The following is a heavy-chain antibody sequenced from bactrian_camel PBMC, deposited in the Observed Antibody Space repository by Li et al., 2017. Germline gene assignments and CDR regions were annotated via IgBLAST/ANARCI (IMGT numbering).Heavy chain of an antibody. CDR3: AARDRETCGATWYALSRWAY. V-gene: IGHV3-3*01. J-gene: IGHJ4*01. CDR2: LNRAGVST. D-gene: IGHD6*01. CDR1: SYAGFC. Sequence: HVQLVESGGGSVHPGGSRELSCAAGSYAGFCLGWFRELPGKEREGIVSLNRAGVSTYRTDSVKGRFAISRDNANNTVYLQINGLKPEDTAMYYCAARDRETCGATWYALSRWAYWGQGTQVTVS.